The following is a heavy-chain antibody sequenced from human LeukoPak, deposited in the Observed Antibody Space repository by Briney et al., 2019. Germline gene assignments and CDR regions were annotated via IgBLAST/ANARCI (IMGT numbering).Heavy chain of an antibody. CDR2: ISAYNGNT. J-gene: IGHJ4*02. CDR3: ARDTAAAGLDY. D-gene: IGHD6-13*01. V-gene: IGHV1-18*01. Sequence: GASVKVSCKASGYTFTSYGINWVRQAPGQGLEWMGWISAYNGNTNYAQNLQGRVTMTTDTFTSTAYMGLRSLRSDDTAVYYCARDTAAAGLDYWGQGTLVTVSS. CDR1: GYTFTSYG.